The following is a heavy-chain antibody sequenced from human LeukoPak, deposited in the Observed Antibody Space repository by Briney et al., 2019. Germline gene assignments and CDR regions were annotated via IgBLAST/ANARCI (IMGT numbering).Heavy chain of an antibody. J-gene: IGHJ4*02. D-gene: IGHD6-13*01. Sequence: ASVKVSCKASGGTFSSYAISWVRQAPGQGLEWMGGIIPIFGTANYAQKFQGRVTITADESTSTAYMELSSLRSEDTAVYYCARGPLIAAAGSSAIDYWGQGTLVTVSS. CDR3: ARGPLIAAAGSSAIDY. CDR1: GGTFSSYA. CDR2: IIPIFGTA. V-gene: IGHV1-69*13.